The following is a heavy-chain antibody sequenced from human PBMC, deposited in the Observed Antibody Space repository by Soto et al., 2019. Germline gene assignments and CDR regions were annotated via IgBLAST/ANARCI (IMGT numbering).Heavy chain of an antibody. CDR1: ARSFSDYY. D-gene: IGHD3-16*01. Sequence: PSETLSPTCSPYARSFSDYYWRWNRPPQGKGREWIGETEHFGRANYNLTLKSRITVSRDAAKIQFSLKLRSVTAADTAVHYCASFSLPLGPGFDPWGQGTLVTVSS. CDR2: TEHFGRA. J-gene: IGHJ5*02. V-gene: IGHV4-34*01. CDR3: ASFSLPLGPGFDP.